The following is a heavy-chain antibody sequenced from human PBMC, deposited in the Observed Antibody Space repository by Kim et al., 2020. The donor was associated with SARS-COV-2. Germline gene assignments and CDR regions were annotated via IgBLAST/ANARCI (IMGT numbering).Heavy chain of an antibody. CDR2: GGST. CDR3: AEGTSFDY. D-gene: IGHD1-1*01. Sequence: GGSTYYADSVKGQFTISRDKSKNTLYLQMNSLRAEDTAVYYCAEGTSFDYWGQGTLVTVSS. J-gene: IGHJ4*02. V-gene: IGHV3-23*01.